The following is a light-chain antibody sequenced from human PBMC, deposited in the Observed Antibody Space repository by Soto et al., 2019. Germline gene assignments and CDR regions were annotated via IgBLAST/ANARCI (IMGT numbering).Light chain of an antibody. Sequence: DIVMTQSPDSLALSLGEGATITCRSSQSVSYNSNNYLAWYQRKPGQPPKLLIYWASTRESGVPDRISGSGSDTDFTLTITSLQAEDVAVYYCQQYFSTPYTFGQGTKVEIK. CDR1: QSVSYNSNNY. CDR3: QQYFSTPYT. CDR2: WAS. J-gene: IGKJ2*01. V-gene: IGKV4-1*01.